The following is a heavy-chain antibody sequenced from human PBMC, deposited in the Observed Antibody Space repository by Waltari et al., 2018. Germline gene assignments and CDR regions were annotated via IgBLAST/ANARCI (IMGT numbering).Heavy chain of an antibody. V-gene: IGHV1-2*02. J-gene: IGHJ5*02. CDR3: ARDTKSIAAAGIGWFDP. CDR2: NNPNSGGT. Sequence: QVQLVQSGAEVKKPGASVKVSCKASGYTFTGYYMHWVRQAPGQGLEWSGWNNPNSGGTNDAQNFQGRVTMTRDTSISTAYMELSRLRSDDTAVYYCARDTKSIAAAGIGWFDPWGQGTLVTVSS. CDR1: GYTFTGYY. D-gene: IGHD6-13*01.